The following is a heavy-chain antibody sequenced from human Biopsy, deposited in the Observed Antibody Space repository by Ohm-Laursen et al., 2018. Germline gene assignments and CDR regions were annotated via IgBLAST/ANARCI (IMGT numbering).Heavy chain of an antibody. Sequence: SVKVSCKVIGGTLSASGISWVRLAPGHGLEFVGGIIPIFQTTHYAQSFQGRVTIVADKSTSTAYKEQISLRSDDAAIYYCATLRGLVWFGELIAWGQGTLVTVSS. D-gene: IGHD3-10*01. CDR1: GGTLSASG. CDR2: IIPIFQTT. V-gene: IGHV1-69*06. CDR3: ATLRGLVWFGELIA. J-gene: IGHJ5*02.